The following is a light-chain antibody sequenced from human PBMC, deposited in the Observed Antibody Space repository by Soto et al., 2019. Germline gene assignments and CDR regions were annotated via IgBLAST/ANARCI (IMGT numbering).Light chain of an antibody. J-gene: IGKJ4*01. CDR2: GAS. V-gene: IGKV3-20*01. CDR1: QSVSSSY. Sequence: EIVLTQSPGTLSLSPGERATLSCRASQSVSSSYLAWYQQKPGQAPRLLIYGASSRATGIPDRFSGSGSGTAFTLTISRLEPEDLEVYYCQQYGSSGLTFGGGTKVEIK. CDR3: QQYGSSGLT.